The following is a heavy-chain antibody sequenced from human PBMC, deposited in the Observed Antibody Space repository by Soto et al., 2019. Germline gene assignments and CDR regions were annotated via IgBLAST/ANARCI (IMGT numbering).Heavy chain of an antibody. CDR3: ARQSSYIYGMDV. Sequence: PGESLKISCKGSGYSFTTYWIGWVRQMPAKGLEWMGIIFPGDSDTKYSPSFQGQVTISADKSISTAYLQWSSLKASDTAMYFCARQSSYIYGMDVWGQGTTVTVSS. J-gene: IGHJ6*02. CDR2: IFPGDSDT. D-gene: IGHD1-20*01. V-gene: IGHV5-51*01. CDR1: GYSFTTYW.